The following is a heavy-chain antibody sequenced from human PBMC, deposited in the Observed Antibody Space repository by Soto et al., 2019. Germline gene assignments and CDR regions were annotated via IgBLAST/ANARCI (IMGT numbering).Heavy chain of an antibody. CDR1: GYSMSSGDD. D-gene: IGHD3-16*01. J-gene: IGHJ4*02. CDR3: PREANDRPDY. CDR2: IYHSGTS. V-gene: IGHV4-38-2*02. Sequence: PSETLALTCDACGYSMSSGDDWGWNRQPPGKGLEWIGSIYHSGTSYYNPSLMSRVSISVDTSKNQFSLEVTPVTAADTAVYYCPREANDRPDYWGQGPQVSVPS.